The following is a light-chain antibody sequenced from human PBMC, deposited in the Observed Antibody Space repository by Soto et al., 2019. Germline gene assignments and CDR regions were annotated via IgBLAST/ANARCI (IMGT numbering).Light chain of an antibody. J-gene: IGLJ1*01. V-gene: IGLV2-8*01. CDR1: SSDVGGYNY. CDR2: EVN. Sequence: QSVLTQPPSASGSPGQSVTISCTGTSSDVGGYNYVSWYQQHPGKAPQLMIYEVNKRPSGVPYRFSGSKSGNTASLTVSGLQAEDEADYYCSSYAGSNNYVFGTGTKLTVL. CDR3: SSYAGSNNYV.